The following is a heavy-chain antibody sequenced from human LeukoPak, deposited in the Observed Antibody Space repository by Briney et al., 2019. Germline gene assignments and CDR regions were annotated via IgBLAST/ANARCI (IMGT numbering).Heavy chain of an antibody. V-gene: IGHV1-18*01. D-gene: IGHD3-22*01. Sequence: ASVKVSCKASGYTFTSYGISWVRQAPGQGLEGMGWISAYNGNTNYAQKLQGRGTMTTDTSTSTAYIELRSLRSDDTAVYYCARDGPEGYYDSSGYWGYWGQGTLVTVSS. J-gene: IGHJ4*02. CDR2: ISAYNGNT. CDR3: ARDGPEGYYDSSGYWGY. CDR1: GYTFTSYG.